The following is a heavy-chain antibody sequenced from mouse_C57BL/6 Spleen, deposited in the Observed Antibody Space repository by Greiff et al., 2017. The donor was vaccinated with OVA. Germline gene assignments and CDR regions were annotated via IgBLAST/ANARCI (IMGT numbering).Heavy chain of an antibody. CDR3: ASAIRTTVVATNFDY. Sequence: VQRVESGPELVKPGASVKISCKASGYAFSSSWMNWVKQRPGKGLEWIGRIYPGDGDTNYNGKFKGKATLTADKSSSTAYMQLSSLTSEDSAVYFCASAIRTTVVATNFDYWGQGTTLTVSS. CDR1: GYAFSSSW. D-gene: IGHD1-1*01. CDR2: IYPGDGDT. V-gene: IGHV1-82*01. J-gene: IGHJ2*01.